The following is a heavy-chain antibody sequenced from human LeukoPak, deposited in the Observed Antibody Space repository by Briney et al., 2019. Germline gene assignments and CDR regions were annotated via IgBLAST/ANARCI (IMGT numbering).Heavy chain of an antibody. V-gene: IGHV5-51*01. CDR1: GYSFTSYW. J-gene: IGHJ3*02. Sequence: GESLKISCKGSGYSFTSYWIGWVRQMPAKGLEWMGIIYPGDSDTRYSPSFQGQVTISVDRSISTAYLQWSSLKASDTAIYYCARQMKLVGVFDAFDMWGQGTMVTVSS. D-gene: IGHD1-26*01. CDR3: ARQMKLVGVFDAFDM. CDR2: IYPGDSDT.